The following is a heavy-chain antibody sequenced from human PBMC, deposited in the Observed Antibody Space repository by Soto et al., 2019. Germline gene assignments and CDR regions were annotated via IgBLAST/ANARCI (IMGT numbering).Heavy chain of an antibody. J-gene: IGHJ4*02. V-gene: IGHV4-30-4*01. D-gene: IGHD2-21*02. Sequence: SETLSLTCTVSGGSISSGDYYWSWIRQPPGKGLEWIGYIYYSGSTYYNPSLKSRVTISVDTSKNQFSLKLSSVTAADTAVYYCARVPNRDLYFDYWGQGTLVTVSS. CDR2: IYYSGST. CDR3: ARVPNRDLYFDY. CDR1: GGSISSGDYY.